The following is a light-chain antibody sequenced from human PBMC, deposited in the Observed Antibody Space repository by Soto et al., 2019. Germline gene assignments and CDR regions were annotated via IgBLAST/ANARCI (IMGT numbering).Light chain of an antibody. V-gene: IGLV2-14*01. J-gene: IGLJ1*01. CDR2: DVS. Sequence: QSALTQPASVSGSPGQSITISCTGTSSDVGGYHYVSWYQQYPGKAPKVMIYDVSNRPSGVSNRFSGSKSGTTASLTISGLQAEDEADYYCCSYTSSSTYVFGTGTKLTVL. CDR3: CSYTSSSTYV. CDR1: SSDVGGYHY.